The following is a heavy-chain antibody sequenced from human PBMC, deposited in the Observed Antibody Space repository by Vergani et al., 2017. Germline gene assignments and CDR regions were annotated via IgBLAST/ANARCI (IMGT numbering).Heavy chain of an antibody. V-gene: IGHV4-59*12. Sequence: QVQLQESGPGLVKPSETLSLTCTVSGGSISSYYWSWIRQPPGKGLEWIGYSYYSGSTNYNPSLKSRVTISVDTSKNQFSLKLSSVTAADTAVYYCARDVGRGGMDVWGQGTTVTVSS. CDR2: SYYSGST. J-gene: IGHJ6*02. CDR3: ARDVGRGGMDV. D-gene: IGHD2-15*01. CDR1: GGSISSYY.